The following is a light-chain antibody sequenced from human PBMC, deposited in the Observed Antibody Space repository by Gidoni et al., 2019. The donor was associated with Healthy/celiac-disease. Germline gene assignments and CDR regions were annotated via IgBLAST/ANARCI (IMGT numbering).Light chain of an antibody. CDR3: QVWDNSSDHPV. J-gene: IGLJ2*01. V-gene: IGLV3-21*04. CDR1: NIGNKS. Sequence: SYVLTQPPSVSVAPGKTARIICGGNNIGNKSVHWYQQKPGQAPVLVIYDDSDRPSGIPERFSGSNSGNTATLTISRVEAGDEADYSCQVWDNSSDHPVFGGGTKLTVL. CDR2: DDS.